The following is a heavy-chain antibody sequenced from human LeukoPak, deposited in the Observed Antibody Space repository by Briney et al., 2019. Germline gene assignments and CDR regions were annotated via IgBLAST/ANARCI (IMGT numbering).Heavy chain of an antibody. Sequence: GGSLRLSCAASGFTFSIYSMNWLRQAPGKGLEWVSYISSSGSTINYAESMKGRITISRDNAKNLLYLEMYSLSAEDSAIYYCARTNWNYIDYWGQGTLVTVSS. D-gene: IGHD1-1*01. CDR2: ISSSGSTI. CDR1: GFTFSIYS. J-gene: IGHJ4*02. V-gene: IGHV3-48*04. CDR3: ARTNWNYIDY.